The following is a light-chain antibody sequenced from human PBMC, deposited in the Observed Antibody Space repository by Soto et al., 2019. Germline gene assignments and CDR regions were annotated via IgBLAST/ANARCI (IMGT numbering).Light chain of an antibody. J-gene: IGLJ1*01. Sequence: QSALTQPPSVSGAPGQRVTISCTGSSSNIGAGYDVHWYQQLPGAAPKLLIYGNNNRPSGVPDRFSGSKSDTSASLAITGLQAEDEADYYCQSYDITQSGFVFGSGTKVTVL. CDR1: SSNIGAGYD. CDR2: GNN. V-gene: IGLV1-40*01. CDR3: QSYDITQSGFV.